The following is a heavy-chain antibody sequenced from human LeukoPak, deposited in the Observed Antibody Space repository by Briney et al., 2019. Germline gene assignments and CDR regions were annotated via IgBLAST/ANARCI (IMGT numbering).Heavy chain of an antibody. Sequence: GRSLRLSCAASGFTFSSYAMHWVRQAPGKGLEWVAVISYDGSNKYYADSVKGRFTISRDNSKNTLYLQMNSLRAEDTAVYYCARPPPTLGYCSGGSCYLNYFDYWGQGTLVTVSS. V-gene: IGHV3-30-3*01. D-gene: IGHD2-15*01. J-gene: IGHJ4*02. CDR2: ISYDGSNK. CDR3: ARPPPTLGYCSGGSCYLNYFDY. CDR1: GFTFSSYA.